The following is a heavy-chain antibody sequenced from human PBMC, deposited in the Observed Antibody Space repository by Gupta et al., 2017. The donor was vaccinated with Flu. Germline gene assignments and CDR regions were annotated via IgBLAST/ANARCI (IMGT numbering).Heavy chain of an antibody. V-gene: IGHV3-30*18. J-gene: IGHJ4*02. CDR3: AKTPRDYGDYDYYFDS. CDR2: ISFDGNNK. D-gene: IGHD4-17*01. Sequence: QVRLVESGGTVVQPGRSVRLSCVGSGFTFYTYGMPWVRRAPGKGLEWVALISFDGNNKNYEDSVKGRFTISRDNSKNTLYLQMNSLTSEDTAIYYCAKTPRDYGDYDYYFDSWGQGTLVAVSS. CDR1: GFTFYTYG.